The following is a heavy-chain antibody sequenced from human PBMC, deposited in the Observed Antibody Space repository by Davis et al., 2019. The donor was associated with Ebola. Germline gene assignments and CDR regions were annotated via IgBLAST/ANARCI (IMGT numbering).Heavy chain of an antibody. CDR1: GYTFTGYY. Sequence: ASVKVSCKASGYTFTGYYMHWVRQAPGQGLEWMGWINPNSGGTNYAQKFQGRVTMTRDTSISTAYMELSRLRSDDTAVYYCARERQQLIVGLWFDPWGQGTLVTVSS. J-gene: IGHJ5*02. V-gene: IGHV1-2*02. D-gene: IGHD6-13*01. CDR3: ARERQQLIVGLWFDP. CDR2: INPNSGGT.